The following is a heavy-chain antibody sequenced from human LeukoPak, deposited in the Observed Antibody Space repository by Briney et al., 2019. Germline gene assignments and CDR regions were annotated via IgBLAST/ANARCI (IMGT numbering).Heavy chain of an antibody. D-gene: IGHD3-16*01. CDR1: GFSFNNYA. Sequence: GGSLRLSCAASGFSFNNYAMYWVRQAPGKGLEWVALISYDGGDKYCAESMKGRITISRDNAANTLYLQMNNLRPDDTAFYFCVKEGVEYSYSYGDYWGQGTLVTVSS. CDR2: ISYDGGDK. CDR3: VKEGVEYSYSYGDY. V-gene: IGHV3-30*18. J-gene: IGHJ4*02.